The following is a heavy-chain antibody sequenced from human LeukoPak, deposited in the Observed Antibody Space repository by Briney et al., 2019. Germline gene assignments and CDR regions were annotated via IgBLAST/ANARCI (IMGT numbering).Heavy chain of an antibody. Sequence: GGSLRLSCAASGFTFSVYYMNWIRQAPGKGLEWVSYISSNGNTIYEADSVKGRFTISRDNAKNSLYLQMNSLRAEDTALYYCAKGLERESRLDSWGQGTLVTVSS. D-gene: IGHD1-1*01. CDR3: AKGLERESRLDS. CDR2: ISSNGNTI. J-gene: IGHJ4*02. V-gene: IGHV3-11*01. CDR1: GFTFSVYY.